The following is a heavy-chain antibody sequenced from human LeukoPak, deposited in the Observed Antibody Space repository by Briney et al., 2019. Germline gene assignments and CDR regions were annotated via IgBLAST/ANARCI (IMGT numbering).Heavy chain of an antibody. D-gene: IGHD1-26*01. V-gene: IGHV3-73*01. CDR1: GFTFSGSA. J-gene: IGHJ6*03. CDR2: IRSKANSYAT. Sequence: PGGSLRLSCAASGFTFSGSALHWVRQASGKGLEWVGRIRSKANSYATAYAASVKGRFTISRDDSKNTAYLQMNSLKTEDTAVYYCTRQWELLGYYYYYMDVWGKGTTVTVSS. CDR3: TRQWELLGYYYYYMDV.